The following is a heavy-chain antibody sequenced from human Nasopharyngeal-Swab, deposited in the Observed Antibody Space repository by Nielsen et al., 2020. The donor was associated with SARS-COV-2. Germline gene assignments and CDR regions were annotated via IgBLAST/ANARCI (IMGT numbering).Heavy chain of an antibody. J-gene: IGHJ4*02. D-gene: IGHD2-21*01. Sequence: SETLSLTCAVYGGSFSSYYWSWIRQPPGKGLEWIGYLYHSGSTNYNPSLKSRVTISVDTSKNQFSLKLSSVTAADTAVYYCAREFGDTFDYWGQGTLVTVSS. CDR2: LYHSGST. CDR1: GGSFSSYY. V-gene: IGHV4-59*01. CDR3: AREFGDTFDY.